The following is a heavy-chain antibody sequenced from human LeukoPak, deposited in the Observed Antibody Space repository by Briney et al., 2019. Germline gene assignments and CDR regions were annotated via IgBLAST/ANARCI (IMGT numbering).Heavy chain of an antibody. CDR3: AGAGYSGYDDAFDI. J-gene: IGHJ3*02. Sequence: ASVKVSCKASGGTFSSYAISWVRQAPGQGLEWMGGIIPIFGTANYAQKFQGRVTITADKSTSTAYMELSSLRSEDTAVYYCAGAGYSGYDDAFDIWGQGTMVTVSS. V-gene: IGHV1-69*06. CDR1: GGTFSSYA. D-gene: IGHD5-12*01. CDR2: IIPIFGTA.